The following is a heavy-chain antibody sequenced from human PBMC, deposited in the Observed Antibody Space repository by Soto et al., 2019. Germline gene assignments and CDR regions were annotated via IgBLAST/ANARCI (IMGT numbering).Heavy chain of an antibody. CDR2: IYPGDSDT. V-gene: IGHV5-51*01. CDR1: GYSFTSYW. D-gene: IGHD6-19*01. J-gene: IGHJ6*02. Sequence: GESLKISCKGSGYSFTSYWIGWVRQMPRKGLEWMGIIYPGDSDTRYSPSFQGQVTISADKSISTAYLQWSSLKASDTAMYYCARHLMAVAGPGYYYYGMDVWGQGTTVTVSS. CDR3: ARHLMAVAGPGYYYYGMDV.